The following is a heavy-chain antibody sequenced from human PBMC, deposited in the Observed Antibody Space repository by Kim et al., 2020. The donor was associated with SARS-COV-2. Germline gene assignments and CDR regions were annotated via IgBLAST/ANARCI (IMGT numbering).Heavy chain of an antibody. CDR3: AKGGMTTPIDHDY. Sequence: GGSLRLSCAASGLTFSSYGMHWVRQAPGKGLEWVAFISFDGSNKYYADSVEGRFTISRDNSKNALFLQMNSLRAEDTAMYYCAKGGMTTPIDHDYWGQGTLVTVSS. V-gene: IGHV3-30*18. CDR2: ISFDGSNK. J-gene: IGHJ4*02. CDR1: GLTFSSYG.